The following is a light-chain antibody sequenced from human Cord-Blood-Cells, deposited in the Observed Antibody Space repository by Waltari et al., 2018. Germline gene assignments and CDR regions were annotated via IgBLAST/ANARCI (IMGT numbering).Light chain of an antibody. CDR1: QSISSY. CDR3: QQSYSTPYT. CDR2: AAS. V-gene: IGKV1-39*01. Sequence: DIEVTQSPSSVSASVGDRVPITCRASQSISSYLNWYQQKPGKAPKLLIYAASSLQSGVPARFSGSGSGTDFTLTISSLQPEDFATYYCQQSYSTPYTFGQGTKLEIK. J-gene: IGKJ2*01.